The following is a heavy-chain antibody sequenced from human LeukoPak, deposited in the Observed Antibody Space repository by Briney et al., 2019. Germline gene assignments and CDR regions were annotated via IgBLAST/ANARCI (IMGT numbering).Heavy chain of an antibody. CDR1: GYTFTSYG. CDR2: INPNSGGT. CDR3: AREVPGYDYVWGSYRHKAFDY. Sequence: ASVKVSCKASGYTFTSYGISWVRQAPGQGLEWMGWINPNSGGTNYAQKFQGRVTMTRDTSISTAYMELSRLRSDDTAVYYCAREVPGYDYVWGSYRHKAFDYWGQGTLVTVSS. V-gene: IGHV1-2*02. J-gene: IGHJ4*02. D-gene: IGHD3-16*02.